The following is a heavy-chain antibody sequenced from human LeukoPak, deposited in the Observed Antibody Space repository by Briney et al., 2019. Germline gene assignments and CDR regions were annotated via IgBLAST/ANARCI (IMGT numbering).Heavy chain of an antibody. V-gene: IGHV4-61*01. J-gene: IGHJ4*02. CDR1: GGSVSSGSYY. Sequence: SETLSLTCTVSGGSVSSGSYYWSWIRQPPGKGLEWLGYISFIGSTNYNPSLKSRVTISVDTSKNQFSLKLSSVTAADTAVYYCARVTQSRGYSYSIDYWGQGTLVTVSS. CDR3: ARVTQSRGYSYSIDY. CDR2: ISFIGST. D-gene: IGHD5-18*01.